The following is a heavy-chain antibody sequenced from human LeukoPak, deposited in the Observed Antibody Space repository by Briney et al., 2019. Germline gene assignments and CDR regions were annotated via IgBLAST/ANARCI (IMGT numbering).Heavy chain of an antibody. CDR3: ARQRGSGSYLNWFDP. CDR1: GGSFSGYY. V-gene: IGHV4-34*01. D-gene: IGHD1-26*01. J-gene: IGHJ5*02. CDR2: INHSGST. Sequence: PSETLSLTCAVYGGSFSGYYWSWIRQPPGKGLEWIGEINHSGSTNYNPSLKSRVTISVDTSKNQFSLKLSSVTAADTAVYYCARQRGSGSYLNWFDPWGQGTLVTVSS.